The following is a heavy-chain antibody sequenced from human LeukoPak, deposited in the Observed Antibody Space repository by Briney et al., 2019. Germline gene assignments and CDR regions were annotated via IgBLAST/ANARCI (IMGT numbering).Heavy chain of an antibody. CDR2: INGAGSSI. V-gene: IGHV3-74*01. CDR1: GFTFSSYW. CDR3: ARGGDYKNDY. J-gene: IGHJ4*02. D-gene: IGHD4-17*01. Sequence: GGSLRLPCAASGFTFSSYWMHWVRQTPGKGLVWVSRINGAGSSISYADSVKGRVTISRDNAKNTLYLQMNNLRAEDTAVYYCARGGDYKNDYWGQGTLVTVSS.